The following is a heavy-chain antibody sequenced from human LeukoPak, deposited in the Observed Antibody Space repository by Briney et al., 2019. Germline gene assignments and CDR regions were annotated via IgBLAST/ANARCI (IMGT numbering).Heavy chain of an antibody. CDR2: IYHSGST. J-gene: IGHJ4*02. V-gene: IGHV4-38-2*02. CDR3: ARDLYDSSGFYPK. Sequence: PSETLSLTCSVSGQSISSGYYWGWIRQPPGKGLEWIGNIYHSGSTYYNPSLGSRVTISVDTSKRQFSLKLSSVTAADTAVYYCARDLYDSSGFYPKWGQGTLVTVSS. CDR1: GQSISSGYY. D-gene: IGHD3-22*01.